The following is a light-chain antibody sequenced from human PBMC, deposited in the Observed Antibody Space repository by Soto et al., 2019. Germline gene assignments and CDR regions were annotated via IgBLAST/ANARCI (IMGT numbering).Light chain of an antibody. J-gene: IGKJ3*01. CDR2: CAS. CDR3: QQYYCGQFT. V-gene: IGKV4-1*01. Sequence: DIVMTQSPDSLAVSLGERATINCKSSQSVLSSSNTKIYLAWYQQKPGQPPKLLIYCASIRESGVPDRFSGSGSGTDFTLSISSLQAEDAAVDNCQQYYCGQFTFGPGTRVDIQ. CDR1: QSVLSSSNTKIY.